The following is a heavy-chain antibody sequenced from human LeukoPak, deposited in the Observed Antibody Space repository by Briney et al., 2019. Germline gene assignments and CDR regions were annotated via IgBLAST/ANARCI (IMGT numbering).Heavy chain of an antibody. D-gene: IGHD6-19*01. CDR2: ISAYNGNT. J-gene: IGHJ5*02. V-gene: IGHV1-18*01. CDR3: ARTWVSSGWGRNNWFDP. CDR1: GYTFTSYG. Sequence: ASVKVSCKASGYTFTSYGISWVRQAPGQGLEWMGWISAYNGNTNYAQKLQGRVTMTTDTSTSTAYMELRSLRSDDTAVYYCARTWVSSGWGRNNWFDPWGQGTLVTASS.